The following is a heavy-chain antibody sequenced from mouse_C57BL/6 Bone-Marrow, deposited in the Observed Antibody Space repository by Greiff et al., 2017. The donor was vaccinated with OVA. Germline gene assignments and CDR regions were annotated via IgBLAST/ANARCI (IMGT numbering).Heavy chain of an antibody. D-gene: IGHD2-1*01. CDR2: ISSGSSTI. V-gene: IGHV5-17*01. CDR3: ARGYGNYAWFAY. J-gene: IGHJ3*01. Sequence: DVHLVESGGGLVKPGGSLKLSCAASGFTFSDYGMHWVRQAPEKGLEWVAYISSGSSTIYYADTVKGRFTISRDNAKNTLFLQMTSLRSEDTAMYYCARGYGNYAWFAYWGQGTLVTVSA. CDR1: GFTFSDYG.